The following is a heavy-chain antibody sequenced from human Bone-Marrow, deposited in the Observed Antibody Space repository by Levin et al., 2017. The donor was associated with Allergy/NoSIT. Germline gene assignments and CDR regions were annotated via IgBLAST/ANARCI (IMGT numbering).Heavy chain of an antibody. V-gene: IGHV5-51*01. CDR3: ARHSAYGSGTYYLGGFDY. CDR2: TYPGDSDT. CDR1: GYNFAAYW. Sequence: PGESLKISCKASGYNFAAYWIAWVRQMPGKGLEWMGITYPGDSDTRYSPSFQGQVTISADKSNSTAYLQWNSLKASDTAIYYCARHSAYGSGTYYLGGFDYWGQGILVTVSS. D-gene: IGHD3-10*01. J-gene: IGHJ4*02.